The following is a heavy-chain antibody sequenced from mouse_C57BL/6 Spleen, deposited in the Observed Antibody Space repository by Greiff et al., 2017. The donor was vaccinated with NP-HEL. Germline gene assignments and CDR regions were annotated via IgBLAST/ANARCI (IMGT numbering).Heavy chain of an antibody. CDR2: IWRGGST. CDR1: GFSLTSYG. J-gene: IGHJ2*01. Sequence: QVQLQQSGPGLVQPSQSLSITCTVSGFSLTSYGVHWVRQSPGKGLEWLGVIWRGGSTDYNAAFMSRLSITKDNSKSQVFFKMNSLQADDTAIYYCAISIYDGYSSGYFDYWGQGTTLTVSS. V-gene: IGHV2-5*01. D-gene: IGHD2-3*01. CDR3: AISIYDGYSSGYFDY.